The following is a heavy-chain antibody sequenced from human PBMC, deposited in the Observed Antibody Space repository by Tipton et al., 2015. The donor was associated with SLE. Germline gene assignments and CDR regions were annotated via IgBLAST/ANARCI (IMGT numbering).Heavy chain of an antibody. Sequence: QLVQSGAEAKKPGASVKVSCKASGYTFTSYGISWVRQAPGQGLEWMGWITAYNGNTDYAQKLQGRVTMTTDTSTSTAYMELRSLRSDDTAVYYCARRYYDFWSGPTRFDYWGQGTLVTVSS. V-gene: IGHV1-18*01. CDR2: ITAYNGNT. D-gene: IGHD3-3*01. J-gene: IGHJ4*02. CDR3: ARRYYDFWSGPTRFDY. CDR1: GYTFTSYG.